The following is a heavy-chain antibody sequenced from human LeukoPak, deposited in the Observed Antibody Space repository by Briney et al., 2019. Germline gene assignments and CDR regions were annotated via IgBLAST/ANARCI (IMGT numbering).Heavy chain of an antibody. CDR1: GFTFSSYE. Sequence: GGSLRLSCAASGFTFSSYEMNWVRQAPGKGLEWVSYISSSGSTIYYADSVKGRFTISRDNAKNSLYLQMNSLRAEDTAVYYCARDMGTGSGWSLGGYFDYWGQGTLATVSS. D-gene: IGHD6-19*01. CDR3: ARDMGTGSGWSLGGYFDY. CDR2: ISSSGSTI. J-gene: IGHJ4*02. V-gene: IGHV3-48*03.